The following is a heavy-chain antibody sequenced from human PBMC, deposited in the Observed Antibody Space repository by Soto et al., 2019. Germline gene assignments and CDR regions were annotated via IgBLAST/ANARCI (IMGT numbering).Heavy chain of an antibody. CDR1: GGSFSSNT. D-gene: IGHD6-19*01. CDR3: ARDREAGHFDY. V-gene: IGHV1-69*04. Sequence: SVKVSCKASGGSFSSNTISWVGQAPGQGLEWMGRIIPILGIANYAQKFQGRVTITADKSTSTAYMELSSLRSEDTSVYYCARDREAGHFDYWGQGTLVTVSS. J-gene: IGHJ4*02. CDR2: IIPILGIA.